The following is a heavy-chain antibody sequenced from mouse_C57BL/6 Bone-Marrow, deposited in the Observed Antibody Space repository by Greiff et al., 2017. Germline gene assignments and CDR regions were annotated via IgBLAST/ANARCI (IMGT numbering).Heavy chain of an antibody. D-gene: IGHD2-4*01. CDR3: ARKSPFYYDSDGMGY. CDR1: GFSLTSYG. Sequence: VQLQESGRGLVQPSQSLSITCTVSGFSLTSYGVHWVRQSPGKGLEWLGVIVSGGSTDYNAAFISRLCISKDNSTSQVFVKLNSLQADDTAIYYCARKSPFYYDSDGMGYRGQGTSVTVSS. V-gene: IGHV2-2*01. J-gene: IGHJ4*01. CDR2: IVSGGST.